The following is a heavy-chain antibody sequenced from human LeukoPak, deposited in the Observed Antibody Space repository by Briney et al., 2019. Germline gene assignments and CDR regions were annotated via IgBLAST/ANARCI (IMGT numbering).Heavy chain of an antibody. CDR3: TRGDLYGGGSYYSYGMDV. V-gene: IGHV3-49*04. CDR1: GFTFGDYA. Sequence: GGSLRLSCTASGFTFGDYAMSWVRQAPGKGLEWVGFIKSKAYGGTTEYAASVKGRFTISRDDSKSIAYLQMNSLKTEDTAVYYCTRGDLYGGGSYYSYGMDVWGQGTTVTVSS. D-gene: IGHD3-10*01. J-gene: IGHJ6*01. CDR2: IKSKAYGGTT.